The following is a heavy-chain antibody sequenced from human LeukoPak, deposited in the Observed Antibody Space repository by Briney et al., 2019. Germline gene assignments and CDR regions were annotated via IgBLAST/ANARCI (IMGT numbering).Heavy chain of an antibody. CDR1: GGSISSSSYY. CDR3: ARTGSSGYCSSTSCSTSIPRQNYYYYYMDV. Sequence: SETLSLTCTVSGGSISSSSYYWGWIRQPPGKGLEWIGSIYYSGSTYYNPSLKSRVTISVDTSKNQFSLKLSSVTAADTAVYYCARTGSSGYCSSTSCSTSIPRQNYYYYYMDVWGKGTTVTVSS. CDR2: IYYSGST. D-gene: IGHD2-2*01. J-gene: IGHJ6*03. V-gene: IGHV4-39*01.